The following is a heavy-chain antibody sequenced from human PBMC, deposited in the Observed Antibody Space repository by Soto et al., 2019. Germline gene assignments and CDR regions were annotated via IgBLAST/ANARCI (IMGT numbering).Heavy chain of an antibody. CDR1: GFTFSSYG. CDR3: ARAPHYCSSTSCHNDYYYYYYMDV. CDR2: IWYDGSNK. V-gene: IGHV3-33*01. D-gene: IGHD2-2*01. J-gene: IGHJ6*03. Sequence: GGSLRLSCAASGFTFSSYGMHWVRQAPGKGLEWVAVIWYDGSNKYYADSVKGRFTISRDNSKNTLYLQMNSLRAEDTAVYYCARAPHYCSSTSCHNDYYYYYYMDVWGKGTTVTVSS.